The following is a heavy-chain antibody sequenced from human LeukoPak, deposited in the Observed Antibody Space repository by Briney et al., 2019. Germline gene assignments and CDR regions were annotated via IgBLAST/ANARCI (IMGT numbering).Heavy chain of an antibody. V-gene: IGHV4-39*07. D-gene: IGHD3-9*01. CDR1: GGSISSSSYY. Sequence: PSETPSLTCTVSGGSISSSSYYWGWIRQPPGKGLEWIGSIYYSGSTYYNPSLKSRVTISVDTSKNQFSLKLSSVTAADTAVYYCARSPLARYFEVRAAFDIWGQGTMVTVSS. CDR2: IYYSGST. CDR3: ARSPLARYFEVRAAFDI. J-gene: IGHJ3*02.